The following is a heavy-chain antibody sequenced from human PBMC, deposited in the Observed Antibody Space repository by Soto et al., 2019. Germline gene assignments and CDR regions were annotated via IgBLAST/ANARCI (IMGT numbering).Heavy chain of an antibody. Sequence: SVKVSCKTSGGTFSSYAISWVRQAPGQGLEWMGGIIPIFGTATYSQRFQGRVTITADRSTTTAYMELSSLTFEDTAVYYCARDRKNSNWPNFDSWGPGTLVTVSS. CDR3: ARDRKNSNWPNFDS. J-gene: IGHJ4*02. V-gene: IGHV1-69*06. D-gene: IGHD6-13*01. CDR1: GGTFSSYA. CDR2: IIPIFGTA.